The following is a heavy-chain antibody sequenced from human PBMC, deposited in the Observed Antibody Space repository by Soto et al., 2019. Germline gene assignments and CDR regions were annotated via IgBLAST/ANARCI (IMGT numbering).Heavy chain of an antibody. J-gene: IGHJ6*02. Sequence: ASVKVSCKASGYTFTGYYMHWVRQAPGQGLEWMGWINPNSGGTNYAQRFQGRVTMTRDTSISTAYMELSRLRSDDTAVYYCARGMGRSVYDYYYYGMDVWGQGTTVTVSS. D-gene: IGHD5-12*01. CDR2: INPNSGGT. CDR1: GYTFTGYY. CDR3: ARGMGRSVYDYYYYGMDV. V-gene: IGHV1-2*02.